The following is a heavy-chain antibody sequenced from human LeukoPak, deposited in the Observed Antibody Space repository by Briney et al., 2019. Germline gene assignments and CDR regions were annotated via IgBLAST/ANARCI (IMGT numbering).Heavy chain of an antibody. J-gene: IGHJ3*02. CDR1: GGSISSYY. D-gene: IGHD3-22*01. CDR2: IYTSGST. CDR3: ASSGYLSDAFDI. Sequence: SETLSLTCTASGGSISSYYWSWIRQPAGKGLEWIGRIYTSGSTNYNPSLRSRVTMSVDTSKNQSSLKLSSVTAADTAVYYCASSGYLSDAFDIWGQGTMVTVSS. V-gene: IGHV4-4*07.